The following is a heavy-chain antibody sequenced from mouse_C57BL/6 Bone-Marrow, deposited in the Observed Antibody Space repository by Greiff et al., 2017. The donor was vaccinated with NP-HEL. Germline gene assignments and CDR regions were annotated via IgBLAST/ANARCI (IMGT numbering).Heavy chain of an antibody. D-gene: IGHD1-1*01. Sequence: QVQLQQPGAELVKPGASVKLSCKASGYTFTSYWMHWVKQRPGQGLEWIGMIHPNSGSTNYNEKFKSKATLTVDKSSSTAYMQLSSLTSEDSAVYYCAREGHYYGSSLDVWGTGTTVTVSS. CDR1: GYTFTSYW. V-gene: IGHV1-64*01. CDR3: AREGHYYGSSLDV. CDR2: IHPNSGST. J-gene: IGHJ1*03.